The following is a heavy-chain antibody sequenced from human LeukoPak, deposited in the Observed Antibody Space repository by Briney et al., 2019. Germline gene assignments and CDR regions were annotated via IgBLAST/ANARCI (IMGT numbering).Heavy chain of an antibody. J-gene: IGHJ4*02. CDR2: IYYSGST. V-gene: IGHV4-39*01. D-gene: IGHD3-10*01. CDR3: ARQEGVSYFSSGSYFDS. Sequence: SETLSLTCTISGGSIRSNSYYWGRIRQPPGKGLEWIGSIYYSGSTYYSSSLKSRVTISVDSSKNQFSLKLSSVTAADAAVYHCARQEGVSYFSSGSYFDSWGQGALVTVSS. CDR1: GGSIRSNSYY.